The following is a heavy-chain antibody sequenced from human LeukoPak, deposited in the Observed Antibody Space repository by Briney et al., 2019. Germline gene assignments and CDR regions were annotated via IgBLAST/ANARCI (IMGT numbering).Heavy chain of an antibody. CDR2: ISSSSSYI. J-gene: IGHJ4*02. CDR3: ARDHERGVIRGFVDY. Sequence: SGGSLGLSCAASGFTFSSYSMNWVRQAPGKGLEWVSSISSSSSYIYYADSVKGRFTISRDNAKNTLYLQMGSLRAEDMAVYYCARDHERGVIRGFVDYWGQGTLVTVSS. D-gene: IGHD3-10*01. V-gene: IGHV3-21*01. CDR1: GFTFSSYS.